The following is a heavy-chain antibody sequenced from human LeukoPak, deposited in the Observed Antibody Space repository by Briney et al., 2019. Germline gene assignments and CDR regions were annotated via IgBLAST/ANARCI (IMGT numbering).Heavy chain of an antibody. CDR3: ARSIAVAGRGNAFDI. CDR2: TYYRSKWYN. Sequence: SQTLSLTCAISGDSVSSNSGAWNWIRQSPSRGLEWLGSTYYRSKWYNDYAVSVKSRITINPDTSKNQFSLQLNSVTPKDTAVYYCARSIAVAGRGNAFDIWGQGTMVTVSS. D-gene: IGHD6-19*01. V-gene: IGHV6-1*01. J-gene: IGHJ3*02. CDR1: GDSVSSNSGA.